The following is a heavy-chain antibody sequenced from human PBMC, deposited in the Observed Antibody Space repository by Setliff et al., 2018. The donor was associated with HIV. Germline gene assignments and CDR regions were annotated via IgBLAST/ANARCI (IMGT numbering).Heavy chain of an antibody. CDR2: ISGSGGST. Sequence: PGGSLRLSCAASGFTFSSYAMTWVRQAPGKGLEWVSRISGSGGSTYYADSVKGRFTISRDNSKNTLYLQMNSLRAEDTAVYYCAKDYRRVSPQHSGYESHYYYGMDVWGQGTTVTVSS. J-gene: IGHJ6*02. CDR1: GFTFSSYA. CDR3: AKDYRRVSPQHSGYESHYYYGMDV. D-gene: IGHD5-12*01. V-gene: IGHV3-23*01.